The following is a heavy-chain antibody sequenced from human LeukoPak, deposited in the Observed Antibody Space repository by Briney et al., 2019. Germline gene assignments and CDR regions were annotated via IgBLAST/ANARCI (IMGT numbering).Heavy chain of an antibody. CDR3: AKGIYSSGWSYFDY. D-gene: IGHD6-19*01. J-gene: IGHJ4*01. Sequence: GGSLRLSCAASGFTFSTYTMHWVRQAPGKGLEWVAVIAYDGSYKYYADSVRGRFTFSSANSKYTLYLQMNSLRAEDTAVYYCAKGIYSSGWSYFDYWGHGTLVTVSS. CDR1: GFTFSTYT. CDR2: IAYDGSYK. V-gene: IGHV3-30*04.